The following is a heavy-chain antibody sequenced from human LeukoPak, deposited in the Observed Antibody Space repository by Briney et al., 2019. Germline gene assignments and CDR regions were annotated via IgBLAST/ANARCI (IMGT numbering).Heavy chain of an antibody. CDR2: IRYDGHNK. V-gene: IGHV3-30*02. CDR1: GISFSSFG. Sequence: GGSLRLSCAASGISFSSFGMHWVRQAPGKGLEWVTFIRYDGHNKYYADSVKGRFTISRDNSKNTLYLQMNSLRPEDTAVYYCAKSQNYYDNSGYYYLDYWGQGNLVTVFS. CDR3: AKSQNYYDNSGYYYLDY. J-gene: IGHJ4*02. D-gene: IGHD3-22*01.